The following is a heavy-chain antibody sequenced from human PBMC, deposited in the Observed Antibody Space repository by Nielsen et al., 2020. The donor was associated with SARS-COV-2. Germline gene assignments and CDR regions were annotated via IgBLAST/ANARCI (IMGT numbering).Heavy chain of an antibody. V-gene: IGHV3-23*01. CDR1: GFTFSSYA. CDR3: ARAPLGYSYGYDY. D-gene: IGHD5-18*01. J-gene: IGHJ4*02. CDR2: ISGSGGST. Sequence: GGSLRLSCAASGFTFSSYAMSWVRQAPGKGLEWVSAISGSGGSTYYADSVKGRFTISRDNSKNTLYLQMNSLRAEDTAVYYCARAPLGYSYGYDYWGQGTLVTVSS.